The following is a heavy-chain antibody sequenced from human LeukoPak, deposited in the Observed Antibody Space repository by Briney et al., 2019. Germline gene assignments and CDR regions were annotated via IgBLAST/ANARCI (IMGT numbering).Heavy chain of an antibody. CDR3: ARSATLGGVIVPFDY. D-gene: IGHD3-16*02. Sequence: SETLSLTCTVSGGSISSGDYYWSWIRQPPGKGLEWIGYIYYSGSTYYNPSLKSRVTISVDTSKNQFSLKLSSVTAADTAVYYCARSATLGGVIVPFDYWGQGTLVTVSS. CDR2: IYYSGST. CDR1: GGSISSGDYY. J-gene: IGHJ4*02. V-gene: IGHV4-30-4*08.